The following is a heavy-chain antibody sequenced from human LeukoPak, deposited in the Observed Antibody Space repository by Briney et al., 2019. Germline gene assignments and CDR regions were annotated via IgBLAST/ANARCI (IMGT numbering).Heavy chain of an antibody. J-gene: IGHJ4*02. CDR1: GFTFSNYE. CDR2: ISSSGSTI. V-gene: IGHV3-48*03. D-gene: IGHD6-6*01. CDR3: ARLYSSSPDH. Sequence: GGSLRLSCAASGFTFSNYEMNWVRQAPGKGLEWVSYISSSGSTIYYAGSVKGRFTISRDNAKKSLYLQMNSLRAEDTAVYYCARLYSSSPDHWGQGTLVTVSS.